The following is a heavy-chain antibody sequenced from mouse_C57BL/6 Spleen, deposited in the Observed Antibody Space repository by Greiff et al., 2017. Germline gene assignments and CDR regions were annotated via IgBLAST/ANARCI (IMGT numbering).Heavy chain of an antibody. CDR2: IYPGSGST. CDR3: ARYPHYYGSRIDY. J-gene: IGHJ2*01. CDR1: GYTFTSYW. Sequence: VQLQQPGAELVKPGASVKMSCKASGYTFTSYWITWVKQRPGQGLEWIGDIYPGSGSTNYNEKFKSKATLTVDTSSSTAYMQLSSLTSEDSAVYYCARYPHYYGSRIDYWGQGTTLTVSS. D-gene: IGHD1-1*01. V-gene: IGHV1-55*01.